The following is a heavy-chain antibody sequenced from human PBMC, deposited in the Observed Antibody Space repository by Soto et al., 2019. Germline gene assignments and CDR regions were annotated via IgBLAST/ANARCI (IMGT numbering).Heavy chain of an antibody. D-gene: IGHD2-15*01. CDR2: IIPILGIA. Sequence: QVQLVQSGAEVKKPGSSVKVSCKASGGTFSSYTISWVRQAPGQGLEWMGRIIPILGIANYAQKFQGRVTMTADKSTSTAYMELSSLRSEDTAVYYCARVGGYETEGDDWGQGTLVTVSS. CDR3: ARVGGYETEGDD. J-gene: IGHJ4*02. V-gene: IGHV1-69*02. CDR1: GGTFSSYT.